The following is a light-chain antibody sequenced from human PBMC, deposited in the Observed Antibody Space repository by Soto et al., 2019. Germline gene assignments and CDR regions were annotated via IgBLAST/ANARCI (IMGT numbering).Light chain of an antibody. J-gene: IGLJ1*01. CDR3: SSYTSSSTPWV. Sequence: QSVLTLPTSVSGSPGQSITISCTGTSSDVGGYNYVSWYQHHPGKAPKLMICDVSDRPSGVSNRFSGSKSGNTASLTISGLQAEDEADYYCSSYTSSSTPWVFGTGTKVTVL. CDR1: SSDVGGYNY. V-gene: IGLV2-14*03. CDR2: DVS.